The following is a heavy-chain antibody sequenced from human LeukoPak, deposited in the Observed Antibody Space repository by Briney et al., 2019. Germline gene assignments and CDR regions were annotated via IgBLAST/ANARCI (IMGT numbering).Heavy chain of an antibody. Sequence: ASVKVSCKASGYTFSSYGINWVRQAPGQGLEWVGWISAYNGDRNFAQKLQGRVTMTTDTSTSTTYMELRSLRSDDTAVYYCAKYFSSAHRVEFCYNWAQGTLVTVSS. J-gene: IGHJ4*02. V-gene: IGHV1-18*01. CDR2: ISAYNGDR. CDR1: GYTFSSYG. D-gene: IGHD2/OR15-2a*01. CDR3: AKYFSSAHRVEFCYN.